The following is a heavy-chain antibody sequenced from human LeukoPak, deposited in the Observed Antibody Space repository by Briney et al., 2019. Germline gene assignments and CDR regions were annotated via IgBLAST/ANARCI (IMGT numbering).Heavy chain of an antibody. Sequence: GASVKVSCKASGYTFTSYDINRVRQAPGQGLEWMGWMNPNSGNTGYAQKFQGRVTMTRNTSISTAYMELSSLRSEDTAVYYCARSHCSSTSCYRFHGVRLFDPWGQGTLVTVSS. CDR3: ARSHCSSTSCYRFHGVRLFDP. J-gene: IGHJ5*02. CDR1: GYTFTSYD. V-gene: IGHV1-8*01. D-gene: IGHD2-2*01. CDR2: MNPNSGNT.